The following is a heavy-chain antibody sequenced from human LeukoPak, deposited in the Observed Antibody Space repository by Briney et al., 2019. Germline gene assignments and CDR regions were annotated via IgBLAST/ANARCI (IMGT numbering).Heavy chain of an antibody. CDR3: ARVAGIAAAGKRVDY. CDR2: INPNSGGT. D-gene: IGHD6-13*01. V-gene: IGHV1-2*06. J-gene: IGHJ4*02. Sequence: HGASVKVSCKASGYTFTSYYMHWVRQAPGQGLEWMGRINPNSGGTNYAQKFQGRVTMTRDTSISTAYMELSRLRSDDTAVYYCARVAGIAAAGKRVDYWGQGTLVTVSS. CDR1: GYTFTSYY.